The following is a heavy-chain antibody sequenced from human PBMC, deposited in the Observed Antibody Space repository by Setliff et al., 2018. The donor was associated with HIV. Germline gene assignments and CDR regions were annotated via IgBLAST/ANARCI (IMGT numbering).Heavy chain of an antibody. D-gene: IGHD3-3*01. CDR2: INTNTGNP. J-gene: IGHJ4*02. Sequence: ASVKVSCKASGYTFTSYAMNWVRQAPGQGLEWMGWINTNTGNPTYAQGFTGRSVFSLDTSVSTAYLQISSLKAEDTAVYYCARGTRYNFWNIYYIPHEDFDYWGQGTLVTVS. CDR3: ARGTRYNFWNIYYIPHEDFDY. V-gene: IGHV7-4-1*02. CDR1: GYTFTSYA.